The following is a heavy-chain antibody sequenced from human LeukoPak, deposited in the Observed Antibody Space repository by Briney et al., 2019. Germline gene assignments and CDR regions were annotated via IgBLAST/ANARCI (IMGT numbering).Heavy chain of an antibody. Sequence: PGGSLRLSCAASGFTFTDFYMSWIRQAPGKGLEWLSDISRSSADTNYADSVKGRFTISRDNAKNSLFLQLNSLRAEDTAVYYCARKTYYYDSGSYSKSYYFDYWGQGTLVTVSS. CDR1: GFTFTDFY. CDR3: ARKTYYYDSGSYSKSYYFDY. V-gene: IGHV3-11*06. D-gene: IGHD3-10*01. J-gene: IGHJ4*02. CDR2: ISRSSADT.